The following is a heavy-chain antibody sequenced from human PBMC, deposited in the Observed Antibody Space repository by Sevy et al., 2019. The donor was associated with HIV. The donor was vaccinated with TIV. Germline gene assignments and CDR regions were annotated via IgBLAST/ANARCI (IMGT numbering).Heavy chain of an antibody. D-gene: IGHD1-7*01. J-gene: IGHJ4*02. V-gene: IGHV3-23*01. CDR1: GFTFSSYA. CDR2: ISGSGGST. CDR3: ARLDRNYRRGYFDY. Sequence: GGSLRLSCAASGFTFSSYAMSWVRQAPGKGLEWVSAISGSGGSTYYADSVKGRFTISRDNSKNTLYLQMNSLRAEDMAVYYCARLDRNYRRGYFDYWGQGTMVTVSS.